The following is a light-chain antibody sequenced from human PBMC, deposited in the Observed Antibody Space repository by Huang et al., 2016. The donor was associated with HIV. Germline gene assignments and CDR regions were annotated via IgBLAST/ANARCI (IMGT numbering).Light chain of an antibody. CDR1: QSVSSSY. V-gene: IGKV3-20*01. CDR2: GAS. CDR3: QQYGSSPYT. Sequence: EIVLTQSPGTLSLSPGERATLSCRSSQSVSSSYLAWYQQKPGPAPRLLIYGASSRATGIPDRFSGIGSGTDFTLTISRLEPEDFAVYYCQQYGSSPYTFGQGTKLEIK. J-gene: IGKJ2*01.